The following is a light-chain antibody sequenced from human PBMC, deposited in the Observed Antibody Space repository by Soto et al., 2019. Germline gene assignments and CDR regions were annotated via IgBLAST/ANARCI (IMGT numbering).Light chain of an antibody. CDR1: QSVSSSY. CDR3: QQYGSSPPIT. V-gene: IGKV3-20*01. CDR2: GAS. Sequence: EIVMTQSPATLSVSPGDRATLSCRASQSVSSSYLAWYQQKPGQAPRLLIYGASSRATGIPDRFSGSGSGTDFTLTSSRLEPEDFAVYYCQQYGSSPPITFGQGTRLEIK. J-gene: IGKJ5*01.